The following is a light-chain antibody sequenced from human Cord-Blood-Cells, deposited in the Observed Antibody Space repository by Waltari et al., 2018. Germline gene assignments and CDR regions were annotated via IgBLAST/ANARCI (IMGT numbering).Light chain of an antibody. Sequence: NFMLTQPHSVSESPGKTVTISCTRSSGSIASHYVQWYQQRPGSSPTTVIYEDNQRPSGVPDRFSGASDSSSNSASLTISGLKTEDEADYYCQSYDSSNHVVFGGGTKLTVL. V-gene: IGLV6-57*01. J-gene: IGLJ2*01. CDR3: QSYDSSNHVV. CDR1: SGSIASHY. CDR2: EDN.